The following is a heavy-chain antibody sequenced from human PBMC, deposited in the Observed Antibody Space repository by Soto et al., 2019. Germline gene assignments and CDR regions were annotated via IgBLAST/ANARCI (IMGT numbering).Heavy chain of an antibody. CDR1: GGSFIGYY. CDR3: AGDVLRYFDWPTYGMDV. Sequence: TLSLTCAVYGGSFIGYYWSWIRQPPGKGLEWIGEINHSGSTNYNPSLESRVTISVDTSKNQFSLKLSSVTAADTAVYYCAGDVLRYFDWPTYGMDVWGQGTTVTVSS. CDR2: INHSGST. J-gene: IGHJ6*02. V-gene: IGHV4-34*01. D-gene: IGHD3-9*01.